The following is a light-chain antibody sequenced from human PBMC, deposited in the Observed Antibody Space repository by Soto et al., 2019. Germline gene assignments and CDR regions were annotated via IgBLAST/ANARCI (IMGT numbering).Light chain of an antibody. J-gene: IGKJ5*01. Sequence: VVTNNSGKLSVSGGNVDLVSRSISQSVSNNLGWYQHKPGQAPRLLIYDTSTSAAGTPARFTGSGSRKAFALTSISLQYADFAVYYCQQYHTLRPISFGEGTRLEIK. CDR3: QQYHTLRPIS. V-gene: IGKV3-15*01. CDR1: QSVSNN. CDR2: DTS.